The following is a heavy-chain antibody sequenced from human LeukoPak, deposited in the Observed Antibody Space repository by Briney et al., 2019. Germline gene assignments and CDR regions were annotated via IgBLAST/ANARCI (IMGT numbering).Heavy chain of an antibody. J-gene: IGHJ4*02. V-gene: IGHV3-48*03. CDR1: GFTFSTYE. D-gene: IGHD3-16*01. Sequence: PGGSLRLSCAASGFTFSTYEMNWVRQVPGKGLEWASYISGSGTTIYYADSVKGRFAISRDNTKNSMYLQMNSLRAEDTAVYYCVSAYGGLLDYWGQGTLVTVSS. CDR2: ISGSGTTI. CDR3: VSAYGGLLDY.